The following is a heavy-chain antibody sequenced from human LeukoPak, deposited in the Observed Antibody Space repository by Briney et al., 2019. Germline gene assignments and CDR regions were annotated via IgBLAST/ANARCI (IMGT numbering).Heavy chain of an antibody. CDR2: MNPNSGNT. CDR1: GYTFTIYD. Sequence: ASVKVCCKASGYTFTIYDINWVRQPPGQGLEWMGWMNPNSGNTGYAQKFQGRVTMTRDTSITTAYMELSRLRSDDTAVYYCAILHGSSERVRAFDIWGEGTMVTVSS. J-gene: IGHJ3*02. V-gene: IGHV1-8*01. CDR3: AILHGSSERVRAFDI. D-gene: IGHD1-26*01.